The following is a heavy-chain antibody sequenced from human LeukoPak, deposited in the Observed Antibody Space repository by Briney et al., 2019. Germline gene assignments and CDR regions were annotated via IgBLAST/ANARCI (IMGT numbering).Heavy chain of an antibody. J-gene: IGHJ6*04. CDR1: GFTFNIYS. V-gene: IGHV3-21*01. CDR3: AELGITMIGGV. CDR2: ITSSSHYI. Sequence: PGGSLRLSCAASGFTFNIYSMNWVRQAPGKGLEWVSRITSSSHYIYYADSVKGRFTISRDNAKNSLYLQMNSLRAEDTAVYYCAELGITMIGGVWGKGTTVTISS. D-gene: IGHD3-10*02.